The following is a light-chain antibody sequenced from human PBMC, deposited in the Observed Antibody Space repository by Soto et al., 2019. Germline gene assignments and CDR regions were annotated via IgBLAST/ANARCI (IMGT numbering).Light chain of an antibody. Sequence: EIVMTQSPATLSLSPGERATLSCRASQSVSSYVAWYQQKPGQAPRLLIYDASNRATGIPARFSGSGSGTDFTLTISSLEPEDFAVYYCQQRSNWLWTFGQGTKVEMK. CDR1: QSVSSY. V-gene: IGKV3-11*01. J-gene: IGKJ1*01. CDR2: DAS. CDR3: QQRSNWLWT.